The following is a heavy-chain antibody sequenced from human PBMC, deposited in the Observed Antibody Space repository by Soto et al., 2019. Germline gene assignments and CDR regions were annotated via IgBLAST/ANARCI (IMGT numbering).Heavy chain of an antibody. J-gene: IGHJ3*02. CDR3: ARRRRGFGVVIDAFDI. Sequence: EVQLVQSGAEVKKPGESLKISCKGSGYSFTSYWIGWVRQMPGKGLEWMGIIYPGDSDTRYSPSFQGQVTISADKSISTAYLQWSSLKASDTAMYYCARRRRGFGVVIDAFDIWGQGTMVTVSS. CDR1: GYSFTSYW. D-gene: IGHD3-3*01. CDR2: IYPGDSDT. V-gene: IGHV5-51*01.